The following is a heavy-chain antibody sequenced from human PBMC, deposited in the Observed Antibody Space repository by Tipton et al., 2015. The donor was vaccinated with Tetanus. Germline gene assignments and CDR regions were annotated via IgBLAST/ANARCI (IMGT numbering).Heavy chain of an antibody. CDR3: ARDSYVTGTTSHFDL. V-gene: IGHV1-2*02. D-gene: IGHD1-7*01. Sequence: QSGAEVKEPGASVKVSCKAFGYTFTNYGIHWVRQAPGQGLEWLGWINPDSGGTKYTQNFQGRVTMTRDTPTTTVYLELTSLKSDDTAVYYCARDSYVTGTTSHFDLWGQGSPVNVSS. CDR2: INPDSGGT. J-gene: IGHJ4*02. CDR1: GYTFTNYG.